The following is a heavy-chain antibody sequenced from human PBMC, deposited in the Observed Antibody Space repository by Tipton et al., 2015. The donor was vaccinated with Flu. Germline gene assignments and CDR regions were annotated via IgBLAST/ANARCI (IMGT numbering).Heavy chain of an antibody. J-gene: IGHJ4*02. Sequence: LRLSCAASGFTFSTYWMSWVRQAPGKGLEWVANINQDGSEKYSVDSVKGRFTISRDNARNSLYLQMNSLRAEDTAVYYCAKVIPELVAGLDYWGQGTLVTVSS. D-gene: IGHD6-19*01. CDR1: GFTFSTYW. CDR3: AKVIPELVAGLDY. V-gene: IGHV3-7*01. CDR2: INQDGSEK.